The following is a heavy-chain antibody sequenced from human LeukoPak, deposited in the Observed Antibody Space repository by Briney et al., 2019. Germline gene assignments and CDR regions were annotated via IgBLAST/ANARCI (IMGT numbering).Heavy chain of an antibody. CDR1: GYTFTRYF. CDR3: VREYEVVESSGSRSSFEY. Sequence: ASVKVSCQASGYTFTRYFMHWVRQAPGQGLEWMGTINPNGGSTNYAQKFQGRVTMTRDTSTSTIYMELSSLRSEDTAVYYCVREYEVVESSGSRSSFEYWGQGTLVTVAS. CDR2: INPNGGST. D-gene: IGHD3-22*01. J-gene: IGHJ4*02. V-gene: IGHV1-46*01.